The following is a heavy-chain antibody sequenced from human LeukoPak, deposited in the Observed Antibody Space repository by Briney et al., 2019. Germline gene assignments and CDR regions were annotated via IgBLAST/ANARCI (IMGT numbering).Heavy chain of an antibody. V-gene: IGHV7-4-1*02. J-gene: IGHJ6*03. Sequence: ASVKVSCKASGYTFTNYAMNWVRQAPGQGPEWMGWINTNTGNPTYAQGFTGRFVFSLDTSVSTAYLQISSLKAEDTAVYYCARSGGSGSYYARYYYYYMDVWGKGTTVTVSS. CDR3: ARSGGSGSYYARYYYYYMDV. CDR1: GYTFTNYA. D-gene: IGHD3-10*01. CDR2: INTNTGNP.